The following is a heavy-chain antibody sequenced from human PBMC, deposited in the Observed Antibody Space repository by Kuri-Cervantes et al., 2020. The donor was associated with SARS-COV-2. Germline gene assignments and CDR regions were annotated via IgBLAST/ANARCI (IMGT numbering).Heavy chain of an antibody. D-gene: IGHD3-22*01. CDR2: IYPGDSDT. CDR3: ARQKFHYYDSSGYQGATDY. CDR1: GYSLTSYW. J-gene: IGHJ4*02. V-gene: IGHV5-51*01. Sequence: GGSLRLSCKGSGYSLTSYWIGWVRQMPGKGLEWMGIIYPGDSDTRYSPSFQGQVTISADKSISTAYLQWSSLKAPDTAMYYCARQKFHYYDSSGYQGATDYWGQGTLVTVSS.